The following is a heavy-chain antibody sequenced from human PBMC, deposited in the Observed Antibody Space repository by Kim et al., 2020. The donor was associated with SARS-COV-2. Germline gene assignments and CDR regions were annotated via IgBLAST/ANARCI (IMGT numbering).Heavy chain of an antibody. Sequence: RTTYAEELQDRSTGTTDTSTSTVYMNLGSLRSEDTAVYYCARVLSLVVWDHWGQGTLVTVSA. CDR2: RT. V-gene: IGHV1-46*04. J-gene: IGHJ4*02. CDR3: ARVLSLVVWDH. D-gene: IGHD2-15*01.